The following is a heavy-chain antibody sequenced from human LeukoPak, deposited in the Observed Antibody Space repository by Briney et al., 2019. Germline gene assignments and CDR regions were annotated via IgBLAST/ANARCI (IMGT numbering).Heavy chain of an antibody. CDR2: ISAYNGNT. Sequence: ASVKVSCKASGYTFTSYGISWVRQAPGQGLEWMGWISAYNGNTNYAQKLQGRVTMTTDTSTSTAYMELRSLRSDDTAVYYCARDLRRWPTVTTFGYWGQGTLVTVSS. V-gene: IGHV1-18*01. CDR1: GYTFTSYG. D-gene: IGHD4-17*01. CDR3: ARDLRRWPTVTTFGY. J-gene: IGHJ4*02.